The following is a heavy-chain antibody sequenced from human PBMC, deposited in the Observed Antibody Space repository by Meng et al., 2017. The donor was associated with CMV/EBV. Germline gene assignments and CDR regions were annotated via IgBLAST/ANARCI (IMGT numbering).Heavy chain of an antibody. CDR1: GFTFSSYG. D-gene: IGHD1-26*01. CDR2: IRYDGSNK. J-gene: IGHJ6*02. CDR3: AIPAGTLWYYYYYGMDV. V-gene: IGHV3-30*02. Sequence: GESLKISCAASGFTFSSYGMHWVRQAPGKGLEWVAFIRYDGSNKYYADSVKGRFTISRDNSKNTLYLQMNSLRAEDTAVYYCAIPAGTLWYYYYYGMDVWGQGTTVTVSS.